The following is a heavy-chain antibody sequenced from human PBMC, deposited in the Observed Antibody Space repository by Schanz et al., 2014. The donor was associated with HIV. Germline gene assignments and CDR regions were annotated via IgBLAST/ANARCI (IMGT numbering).Heavy chain of an antibody. D-gene: IGHD3-22*01. J-gene: IGHJ6*02. CDR2: LSHDGSQK. CDR1: GFTFSSYV. Sequence: QDQLVESGGGVVQSGRSLRLSCAASGFTFSSYVMHWVRQAPGKGQEWVAVLSHDGSQKFYADSVKGRFTISRDNSKNTLYLQMNSLRPEDTAVYYCAVTLIVVGSLATNGMDVWGQGTTVTVSS. CDR3: AVTLIVVGSLATNGMDV. V-gene: IGHV3-30*03.